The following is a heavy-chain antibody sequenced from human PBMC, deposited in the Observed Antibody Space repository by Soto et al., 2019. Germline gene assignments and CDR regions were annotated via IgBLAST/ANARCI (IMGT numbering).Heavy chain of an antibody. V-gene: IGHV3-30*18. D-gene: IGHD2-2*01. J-gene: IGHJ4*02. CDR1: GFTFSSYG. Sequence: GGSLRLSCAASGFTFSSYGMHWVRQAPGKGLEWVAVISYDGSNKYYADSVKGRFTISRDNSKNTLYLQMNSLRAEDTAVYYCAKAQGYCSSTSCFSPFDYWGQGTLVTVSS. CDR3: AKAQGYCSSTSCFSPFDY. CDR2: ISYDGSNK.